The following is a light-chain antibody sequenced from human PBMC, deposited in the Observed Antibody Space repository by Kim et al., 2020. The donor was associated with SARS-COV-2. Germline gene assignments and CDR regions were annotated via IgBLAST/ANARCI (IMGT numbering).Light chain of an antibody. J-gene: IGKJ3*01. CDR1: QGISNY. V-gene: IGKV1-27*01. Sequence: SVGDRVTITCRASQGISNYLAWYQQKPGKVPKLLIYAASTLQSGVPSRFSGRGSGTYFTLTISSLQPEDVATYYCQKYNSAPQVTFGPGTKVDIK. CDR3: QKYNSAPQVT. CDR2: AAS.